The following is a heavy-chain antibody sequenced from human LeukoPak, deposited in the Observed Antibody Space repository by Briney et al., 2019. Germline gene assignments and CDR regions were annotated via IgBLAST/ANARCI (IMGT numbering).Heavy chain of an antibody. Sequence: SVKVSCTASGGTFSSYAISWVRQAPGQGLEWMGGIIPIFGTANYAQKFQGRVTITADESTSTAYMELSSLRSEDTAVYYCAREMEYYYGSGSYTDFDYWGQGTLVTVSS. J-gene: IGHJ4*02. V-gene: IGHV1-69*13. D-gene: IGHD3-10*01. CDR2: IIPIFGTA. CDR1: GGTFSSYA. CDR3: AREMEYYYGSGSYTDFDY.